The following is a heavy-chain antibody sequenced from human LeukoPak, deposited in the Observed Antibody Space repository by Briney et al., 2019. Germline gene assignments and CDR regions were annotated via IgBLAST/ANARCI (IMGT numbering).Heavy chain of an antibody. CDR3: ARETWIQLWLRGPDAGGHAGSCDY. CDR2: IIPIFGTA. Sequence: GASVKVSCKASGGTFSSYAISWVRQAPGQGLEWMGGIIPIFGTANYAQKFQGRVTITADESTSTAYMELSSLRSDDTAVYYCARETWIQLWLRGPDAGGHAGSCDYWGQGTLVTVSS. J-gene: IGHJ4*02. V-gene: IGHV1-69*13. CDR1: GGTFSSYA. D-gene: IGHD5-18*01.